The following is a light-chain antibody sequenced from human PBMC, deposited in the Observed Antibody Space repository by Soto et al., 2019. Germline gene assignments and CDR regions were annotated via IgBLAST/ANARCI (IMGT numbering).Light chain of an antibody. CDR2: NNN. V-gene: IGLV1-44*01. CDR3: AAWDDSLNGFV. Sequence: QSVLTQPPSASGTPGQRVTMSCSGSNSNIGSNVVTWYQQLPGTAPKLLIYNNNQRPSGVPDRFPGSKSGTSASLAISGLQSEDEADYYCAAWDDSLNGFVFGTGTKLTVL. J-gene: IGLJ1*01. CDR1: NSNIGSNV.